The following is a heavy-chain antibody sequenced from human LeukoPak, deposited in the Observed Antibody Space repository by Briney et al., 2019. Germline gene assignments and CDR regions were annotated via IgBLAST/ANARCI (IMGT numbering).Heavy chain of an antibody. CDR2: INSDGSST. CDR1: GFTFSSYW. Sequence: PGGSLRLSCAASGFTFSSYWMHWVRQAPGKGLVWVSRINSDGSSTSYADSVKGRLTISRDNAKNTLYLQMNSLRAEDTAVYYCARGPRDYYDSSGYYYFQHWGQGTLVTVSS. D-gene: IGHD3-22*01. V-gene: IGHV3-74*01. CDR3: ARGPRDYYDSSGYYYFQH. J-gene: IGHJ1*01.